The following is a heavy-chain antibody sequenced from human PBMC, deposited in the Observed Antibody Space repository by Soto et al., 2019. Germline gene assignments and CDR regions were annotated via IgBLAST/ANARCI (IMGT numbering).Heavy chain of an antibody. V-gene: IGHV4-30-2*01. CDR1: GGSINSAGYS. J-gene: IGHJ4*02. Sequence: SETLSLTCAVSGGSINSAGYSWNWIRQPPGEGLEWIGYIYHSGSFLYNPSLKSRVTISLDRSKNQFSLRLNSVTAADTAVFYCARSVGYRCGWWPYYFDYWGQGALVTRVL. CDR3: ARSVGYRCGWWPYYFDY. D-gene: IGHD6-19*01. CDR2: IYHSGSF.